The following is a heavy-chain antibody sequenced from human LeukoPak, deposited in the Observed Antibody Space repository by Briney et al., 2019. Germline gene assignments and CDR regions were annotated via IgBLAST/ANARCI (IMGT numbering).Heavy chain of an antibody. V-gene: IGHV4-59*12. CDR2: IYYSGRT. D-gene: IGHD3-22*01. CDR1: GGSINSYY. J-gene: IGHJ4*02. CDR3: ARGTTKGYYYDSSGYYTK. Sequence: SETLSLTCNVSGGSINSYYWGWFRQPPGKRLECIGYIYYSGRTTCNPSLKSRVTISVDTSTDRISLKLTSVTAADTAVYFCARGTTKGYYYDSSGYYTKWGQGTLVTVSS.